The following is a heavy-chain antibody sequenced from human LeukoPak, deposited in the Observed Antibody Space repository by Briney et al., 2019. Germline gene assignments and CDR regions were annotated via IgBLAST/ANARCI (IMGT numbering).Heavy chain of an antibody. CDR1: GFTFSSYA. D-gene: IGHD6-19*01. J-gene: IGHJ5*02. V-gene: IGHV3-23*01. CDR3: AKASGYSSGWYWFDP. CDR2: ISGSGGST. Sequence: PGASLRLSCAASGFTFSSYAMSWVRQAPGKGLEWVSAISGSGGSTYYADSVKGRFTISRDNSKNTLYLQMNSLRAEDTAVYYCAKASGYSSGWYWFDPWAREPWSPSPQ.